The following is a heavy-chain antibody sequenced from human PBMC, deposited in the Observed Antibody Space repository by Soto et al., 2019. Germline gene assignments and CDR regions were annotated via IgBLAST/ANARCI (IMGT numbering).Heavy chain of an antibody. CDR2: IIHSGRD. J-gene: IGHJ2*01. CDR1: GGSFSGYH. CDR3: ARRTPRGIGFCDDKGLDI. D-gene: IGHD3-16*01. Sequence: QVHLQQWGAGLLKPSETLSLTCAVDGGSFSGYHWTWIRQFPGKGLEWIGEIIHSGRDNYNPSLSGRVSLSIVPAKKQFSLKLTSVTASDTALYYCARRTPRGIGFCDDKGLDIWGRGTLVTVSA. V-gene: IGHV4-34*12.